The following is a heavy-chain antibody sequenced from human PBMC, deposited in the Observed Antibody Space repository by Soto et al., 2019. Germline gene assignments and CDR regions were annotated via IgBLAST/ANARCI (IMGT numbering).Heavy chain of an antibody. D-gene: IGHD3-9*01. J-gene: IGHJ4*02. Sequence: PGXSLRLSCAASGFTFSNAWISWVIQAPGKGLEWVSAISGSGGSTYYADSVKGRFTISRDNSKNTLYLQMNSLRAEDKAVYYCAHPEYYDILTGYYNFDYWGQGTLVTVSS. CDR1: GFTFSNAW. V-gene: IGHV3-23*01. CDR3: AHPEYYDILTGYYNFDY. CDR2: ISGSGGST.